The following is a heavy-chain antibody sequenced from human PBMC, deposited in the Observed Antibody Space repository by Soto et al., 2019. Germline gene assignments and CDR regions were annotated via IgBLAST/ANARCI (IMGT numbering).Heavy chain of an antibody. V-gene: IGHV4-59*01. Sequence: PSETLSLTCTVSGGSISSYYWSWIRQPPGKGLEWIGYIYYSGSTNYNPSLKSRVTISVDTSKNQFSLKLSSVTAADTAVYYCARISRGYSYVSDYWGQGSLVTVSS. CDR2: IYYSGST. CDR1: GGSISSYY. D-gene: IGHD5-18*01. CDR3: ARISRGYSYVSDY. J-gene: IGHJ4*02.